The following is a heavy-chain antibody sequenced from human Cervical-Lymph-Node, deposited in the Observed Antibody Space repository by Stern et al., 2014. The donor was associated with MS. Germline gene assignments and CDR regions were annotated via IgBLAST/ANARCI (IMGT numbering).Heavy chain of an antibody. Sequence: VQLVESGAEVKKPGASVKVSCKASGYTFTRYDINWVRQATGQGLEWMGWMNPNSGNTGYAQKFQGRVTMTRNTSISTAYMELSSLRSEDTAVYYCARGRYCSSTSCDTNWFDPWGQGTLVTVSS. CDR2: MNPNSGNT. D-gene: IGHD2-2*02. CDR1: GYTFTRYD. CDR3: ARGRYCSSTSCDTNWFDP. V-gene: IGHV1-8*01. J-gene: IGHJ5*02.